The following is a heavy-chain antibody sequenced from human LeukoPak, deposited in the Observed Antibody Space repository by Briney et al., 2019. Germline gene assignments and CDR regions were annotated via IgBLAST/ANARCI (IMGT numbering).Heavy chain of an antibody. CDR3: ARDSDSSGWYEGASFDY. D-gene: IGHD6-19*01. J-gene: IGHJ4*02. CDR2: INPNSGGT. CDR1: GCTFTSYY. V-gene: IGHV1-2*02. Sequence: ASVKVSCTASGCTFTSYYMHWVRQAPGPGLERMGWINPNSGGTNYAQKFQSRVTMTRDTSISTAYMELSRLRSDDTAVYYCARDSDSSGWYEGASFDYGGRGTLVTVSS.